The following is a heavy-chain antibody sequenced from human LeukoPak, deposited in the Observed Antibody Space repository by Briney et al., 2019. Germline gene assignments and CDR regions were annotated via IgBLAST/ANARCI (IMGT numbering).Heavy chain of an antibody. V-gene: IGHV3-74*01. D-gene: IGHD1-26*01. Sequence: GGSLRLSCAASGFTYGNYLMHWVRQAPGKGLVWVSRISPDGRSTNYADFVKGRFTVSRDNAMNTVYLQMNSLRTEDAAVYYCVRGASGGHYVIDYWGQGTLVTVSS. CDR1: GFTYGNYL. CDR3: VRGASGGHYVIDY. CDR2: ISPDGRST. J-gene: IGHJ4*02.